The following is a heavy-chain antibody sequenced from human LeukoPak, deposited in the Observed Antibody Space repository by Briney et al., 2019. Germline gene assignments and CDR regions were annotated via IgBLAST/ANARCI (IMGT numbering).Heavy chain of an antibody. CDR2: ISYDGSNK. D-gene: IGHD3-22*01. CDR3: ARGASQRLLRPDYFDY. Sequence: GRSLRLSCAASGFTFSSYAMHWVRQAPGKGLEWVAVISYDGSNKYYADSVKGRFTISRDNSKNTLYLQMNSLRAEDTAVYYCARGASQRLLRPDYFDYWGQGTLVTVSS. J-gene: IGHJ4*02. V-gene: IGHV3-30*01. CDR1: GFTFSSYA.